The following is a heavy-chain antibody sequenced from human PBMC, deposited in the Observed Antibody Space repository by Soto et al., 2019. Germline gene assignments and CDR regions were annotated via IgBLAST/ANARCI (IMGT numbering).Heavy chain of an antibody. CDR2: IWSDGSKK. J-gene: IGHJ4*02. Sequence: SCAASGFIFNSYGMHWVRQAPGKGLEWVAVIWSDGSKKYYADSVKGRFTISRDSSENTLYLQMNSLRAEDTAVYFCVRDYFGSGSFLSDYWGQGTLVTVSS. V-gene: IGHV3-33*01. CDR1: GFIFNSYG. CDR3: VRDYFGSGSFLSDY. D-gene: IGHD3-10*01.